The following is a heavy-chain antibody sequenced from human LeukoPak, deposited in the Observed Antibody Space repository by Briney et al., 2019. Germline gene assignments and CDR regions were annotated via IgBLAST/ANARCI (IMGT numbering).Heavy chain of an antibody. J-gene: IGHJ4*02. Sequence: SETLSLTCSVSDDSISSSSYYWGWIRHPPGKGLEWIGSIYYGGTTYYNPSLKSRVTISVDTSKNQFSLKLSSVTAADTAVYYCARVFGGGDCYSCPDYWGQGTLVTVSS. CDR1: DDSISSSSYY. V-gene: IGHV4-39*07. CDR2: IYYGGTT. D-gene: IGHD2-21*02. CDR3: ARVFGGGDCYSCPDY.